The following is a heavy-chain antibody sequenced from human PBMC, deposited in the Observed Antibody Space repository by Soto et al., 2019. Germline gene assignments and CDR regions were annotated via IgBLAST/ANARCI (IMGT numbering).Heavy chain of an antibody. J-gene: IGHJ4*02. CDR3: AKSSRYCSGGGCFYYFDY. V-gene: IGHV3-23*01. CDR1: GFTFGSYA. CDR2: IGGNGVTT. D-gene: IGHD2-15*01. Sequence: EVQLLESGGGLVQPGGSLRLSCAASGFTFGSYAWSWVSQAPGKGLDWVSTIGGNGVTTFYADSVKGRFTISRDVSKNTVFLQMSSLRAEDTAVYYCAKSSRYCSGGGCFYYFDYWGQGTLVTVSS.